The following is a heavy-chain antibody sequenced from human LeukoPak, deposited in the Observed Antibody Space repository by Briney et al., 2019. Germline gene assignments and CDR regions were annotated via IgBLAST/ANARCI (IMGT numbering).Heavy chain of an antibody. J-gene: IGHJ6*02. CDR2: IKSKTDGGTT. CDR3: TTGRPRGYCSGGSCYRYYYYGMDV. Sequence: PGGSLRLSCAASGFTFSSYWMSWVRQAPGKGLEWVGRIKSKTDGGTTDYAAPVKGRFTISRDDSKNTLYLQMNSLKTEDTAVYYCTTGRPRGYCSGGSCYRYYYYGMDVWGQGTTVTVSS. V-gene: IGHV3-15*01. CDR1: GFTFSSYW. D-gene: IGHD2-15*01.